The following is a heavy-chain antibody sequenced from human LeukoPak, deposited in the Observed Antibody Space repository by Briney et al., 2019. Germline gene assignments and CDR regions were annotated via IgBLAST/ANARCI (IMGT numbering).Heavy chain of an antibody. V-gene: IGHV1-2*02. J-gene: IGHJ4*02. D-gene: IGHD3-3*01. CDR1: GYTFTGYY. Sequence: GASVKVSCKASGYTFTGYYMHWVRQAPGQGLEWMGWINPNSGGTNYAQKFQGRVTMTRGTSISTAYMELSRLRSDDTAVYYCARGRWSGYYIGDFDYWGQGTLVTVSS. CDR2: INPNSGGT. CDR3: ARGRWSGYYIGDFDY.